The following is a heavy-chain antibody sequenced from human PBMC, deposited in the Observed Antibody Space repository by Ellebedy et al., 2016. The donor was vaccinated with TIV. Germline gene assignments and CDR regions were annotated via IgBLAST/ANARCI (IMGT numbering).Heavy chain of an antibody. CDR2: IYYSGTA. Sequence: SETLSLTXAVSGGSISGYYWSWIRQPPGKGLEWIGSIYYSGTANYNPSLKSRVTFSVDTPRNQFSLKLSSVTAADTAVYYCARDTMTVWDEGWYYGMDVWGQGTTVTVSS. CDR1: GGSISGYY. D-gene: IGHD3-22*01. CDR3: ARDTMTVWDEGWYYGMDV. V-gene: IGHV4-59*01. J-gene: IGHJ6*02.